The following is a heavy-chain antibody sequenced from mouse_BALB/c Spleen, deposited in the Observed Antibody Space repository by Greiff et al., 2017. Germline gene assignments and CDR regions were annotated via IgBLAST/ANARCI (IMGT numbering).Heavy chain of an antibody. V-gene: IGHV5-12-2*01. CDR1: GFTFSSYT. Sequence: EVKLVESGGGLVQPGGSLKLSCAASGFTFSSYTMSWVRQTPEKRLEWVAYISNGGGSTYYPDTVKGRFTISRANAKYTLYLQMCSLKSEDTAMYYCARHELRLRDYFDYWGQGTTLTVSS. CDR2: ISNGGGST. J-gene: IGHJ2*01. D-gene: IGHD1-2*01. CDR3: ARHELRLRDYFDY.